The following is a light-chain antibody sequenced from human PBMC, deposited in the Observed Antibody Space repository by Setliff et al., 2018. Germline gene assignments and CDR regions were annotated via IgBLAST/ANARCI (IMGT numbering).Light chain of an antibody. J-gene: IGLJ1*01. CDR2: DVS. CDR1: SSDVGGYNY. V-gene: IGLV2-14*01. CDR3: GSYAGSSTLNYV. Sequence: QSVLTQPASVSGSPGQSITISCTGTSSDVGGYNYVSWYQQHPGKAPKLMIYDVSNRPSGVSNRFSGSKSGNTASLTISGLQAEDEADYHCGSYAGSSTLNYVFGTGTKVTV.